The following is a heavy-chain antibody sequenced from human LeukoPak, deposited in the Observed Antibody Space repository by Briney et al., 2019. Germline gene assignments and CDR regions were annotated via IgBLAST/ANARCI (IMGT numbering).Heavy chain of an antibody. J-gene: IGHJ5*02. CDR3: ARWWPTENWFDP. V-gene: IGHV4-34*01. D-gene: IGHD1-1*01. CDR2: INHSGST. CDR1: GGSFSGYY. Sequence: SETLSLTCAVYGGSFSGYYWSWIRQPPGKGLEWIGEINHSGSTNYNPSLKSRVTLSVDTSKNQFSLKLSSVTAADTAVYYCARWWPTENWFDPWGQGTLVTVSS.